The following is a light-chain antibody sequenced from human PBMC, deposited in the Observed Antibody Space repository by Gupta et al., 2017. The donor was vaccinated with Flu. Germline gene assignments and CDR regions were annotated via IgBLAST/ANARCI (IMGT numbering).Light chain of an antibody. V-gene: IGLV2-11*01. CDR1: SSVLGGYNY. J-gene: IGLJ3*02. CDR3: CSYAGSYTWV. CDR2: DVT. Sequence: TSSVLGGYNYVSWYQQHPGTAPIVMIYDVTKRPAVVPDRFSGSKSGNTASLTISGLQADDEADYYCCSYAGSYTWVFGGGTKVTVL.